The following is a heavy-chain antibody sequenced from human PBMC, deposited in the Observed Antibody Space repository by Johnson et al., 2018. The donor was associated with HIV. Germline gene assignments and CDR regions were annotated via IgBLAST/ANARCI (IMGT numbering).Heavy chain of an antibody. V-gene: IGHV3-33*06. CDR3: AKEEEGYCSGGSCYANAFDI. J-gene: IGHJ3*02. CDR2: IWYDGSNK. CDR1: GFTFSSYG. Sequence: QVQLVESGGGVVQPGRSLRLSCAASGFTFSSYGMHWVRQAPGKGLEWVAVIWYDGSNKYYADSVKGRFTISRDHSKNTLYLQMNSLRAEDTAVYYCAKEEEGYCSGGSCYANAFDIWGQGTMVTVSS. D-gene: IGHD2-15*01.